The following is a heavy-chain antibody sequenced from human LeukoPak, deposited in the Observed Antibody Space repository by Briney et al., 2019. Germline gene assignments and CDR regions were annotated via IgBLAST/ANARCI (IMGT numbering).Heavy chain of an antibody. V-gene: IGHV4-34*01. CDR3: ASSRRPALDY. Sequence: SETLSLTCAVYGGSFSGYYWSWIRQPPGKGLEWIGEINHSGGTNYNPSLKSRVTISVDTSKNQFSLKLSSVTAADTAVYYCASSRRPALDYWGQGTLVTVSS. J-gene: IGHJ4*02. D-gene: IGHD1-1*01. CDR1: GGSFSGYY. CDR2: INHSGGT.